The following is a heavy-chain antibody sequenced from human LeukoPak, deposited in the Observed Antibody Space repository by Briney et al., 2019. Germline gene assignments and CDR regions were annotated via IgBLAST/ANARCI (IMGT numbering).Heavy chain of an antibody. J-gene: IGHJ4*02. Sequence: SVKVSCKASGGTFSSCAISWVRQAPGQGLEWMGRIIPILGIANYAQKFQGRVTITADKSTSTAYMELSSLRSEDTAVYYCARGRADSSSSFVDYWGQGTLVTVSS. CDR2: IIPILGIA. CDR3: ARGRADSSSSFVDY. CDR1: GGTFSSCA. V-gene: IGHV1-69*04. D-gene: IGHD6-6*01.